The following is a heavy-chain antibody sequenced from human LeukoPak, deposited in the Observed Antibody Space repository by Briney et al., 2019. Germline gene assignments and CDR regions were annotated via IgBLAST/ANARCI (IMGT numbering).Heavy chain of an antibody. CDR3: ARGLRNDY. Sequence: ASQTLSLTCTVSGGSISSGSYYWSWIRQPPGKGLEWIGEINHSGSTNYNPSLKSRVTISVDTSKNQFSLKLSSVTAADTAVYYCARGLRNDYWGQGTLVTVSS. D-gene: IGHD1-14*01. CDR2: INHSGST. J-gene: IGHJ4*02. CDR1: GGSISSGSYY. V-gene: IGHV4-39*07.